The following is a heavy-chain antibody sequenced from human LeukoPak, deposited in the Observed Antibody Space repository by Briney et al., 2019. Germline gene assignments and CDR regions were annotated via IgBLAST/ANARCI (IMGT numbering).Heavy chain of an antibody. CDR3: AKGESMTTVSHFDY. V-gene: IGHV3-53*01. Sequence: GGSLRLSCAASGFTVSSNYMSWVRQAPGKGLEWVSVIYSGGSTYYADSVKGRFTISRDNSKNTLYLQMNSLRAEDTAVYYCAKGESMTTVSHFDYWGQGTLVTVSS. CDR1: GFTVSSNY. J-gene: IGHJ4*02. D-gene: IGHD4-17*01. CDR2: IYSGGST.